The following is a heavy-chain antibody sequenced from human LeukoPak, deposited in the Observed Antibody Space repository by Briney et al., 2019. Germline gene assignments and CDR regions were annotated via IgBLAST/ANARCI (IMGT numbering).Heavy chain of an antibody. J-gene: IGHJ4*02. CDR1: GFTFDDYA. CDR3: AKGGSSGWYGGAFDY. V-gene: IGHV3-9*01. Sequence: GGSLRLSCAASGFTFDDYAMHWVRQAPGKGLEWVSGISWNSGSIGYADSVKGRFTISRDNAKNSLYLQMNSLRAEDTALYYCAKGGSSGWYGGAFDYWGQGTLVTVSS. D-gene: IGHD6-19*01. CDR2: ISWNSGSI.